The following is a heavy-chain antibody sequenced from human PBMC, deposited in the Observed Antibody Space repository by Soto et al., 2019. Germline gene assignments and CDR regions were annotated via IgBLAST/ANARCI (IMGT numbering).Heavy chain of an antibody. CDR1: GFSFSSYA. CDR2: FDGSVGHT. V-gene: IGHV3-23*01. Sequence: GGSLRLSCAASGFSFSSYAVSWVRQAPGKGLEWVSVFDGSVGHTYYTNSVKGRFTISNDNSKNTLFLQMNSLKAEDTAVYFCEQHLKYDSGWPIHYWGQGTLVTVSS. CDR3: EQHLKYDSGWPIHY. D-gene: IGHD6-19*01. J-gene: IGHJ4*02.